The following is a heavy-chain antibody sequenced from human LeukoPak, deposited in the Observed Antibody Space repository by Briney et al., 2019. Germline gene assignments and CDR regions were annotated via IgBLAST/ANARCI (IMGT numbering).Heavy chain of an antibody. CDR2: ISYDGSNK. Sequence: PGGSLRLSCAASGFTFRSYGMHWVRQAPGKGLEWVAVISYDGSNKYYGDSVKGRFTISGDNSKNTLYLQMNSLRAEDTAVYYCAKGGNDYYYYGMDVWGQGTTVTVSS. CDR1: GFTFRSYG. D-gene: IGHD3-10*01. CDR3: AKGGNDYYYYGMDV. J-gene: IGHJ6*02. V-gene: IGHV3-30*18.